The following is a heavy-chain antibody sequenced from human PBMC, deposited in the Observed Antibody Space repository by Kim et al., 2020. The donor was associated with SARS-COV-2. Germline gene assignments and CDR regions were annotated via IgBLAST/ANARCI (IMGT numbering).Heavy chain of an antibody. CDR3: GRGEIGYCSSTTCSDAFDI. V-gene: IGHV1-3*01. D-gene: IGHD2-2*01. CDR2: LNAGNGNP. J-gene: IGHJ3*02. Sequence: ASVKVSCKASGFTFTNYVIHWVRPAPGQRLEWMCCLNAGNGNPQYSQKFQGRVTITRDSSASAAYMELSSLRSEDTAIYYCGRGEIGYCSSTTCSDAFDIWGQGTMVTVSS. CDR1: GFTFTNYV.